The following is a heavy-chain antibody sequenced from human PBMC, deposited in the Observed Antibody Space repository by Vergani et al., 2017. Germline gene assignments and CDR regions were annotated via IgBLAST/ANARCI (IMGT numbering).Heavy chain of an antibody. CDR2: ISSNGGST. CDR1: GFTFSSYA. J-gene: IGHJ3*02. D-gene: IGHD1-26*01. CDR3: GRDLRRELLAFDM. V-gene: IGHV3-64D*06. Sequence: EVQLVESGGGLVQPGGSLRLSCSASGFTFSSYAMHWVRQAPGKGLEYVSAISSNGGSTYYADSVKGRFTISRDNSKNTLYLQMSSLRDEDTEVDYCGRDLRRELLAFDMWGQGRMV.